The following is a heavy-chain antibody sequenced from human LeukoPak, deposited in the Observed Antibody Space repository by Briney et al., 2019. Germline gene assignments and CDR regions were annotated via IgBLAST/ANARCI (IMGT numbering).Heavy chain of an antibody. J-gene: IGHJ4*02. D-gene: IGHD3-10*01. Sequence: GGSLRLSCAASGFTFSSYSMNWVRQAPGKGLEGVSSISSSSSYIYYADSVKGRFTISRDNAKNSLYLQMNSLRAEDTAVYYCARANRRRGFTMVRGSPTDYFDYWGQGTLVTVSS. CDR3: ARANRRRGFTMVRGSPTDYFDY. CDR2: ISSSSSYI. V-gene: IGHV3-21*01. CDR1: GFTFSSYS.